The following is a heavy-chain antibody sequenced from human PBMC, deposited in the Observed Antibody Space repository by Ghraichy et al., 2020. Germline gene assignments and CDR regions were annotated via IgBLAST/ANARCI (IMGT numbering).Heavy chain of an antibody. V-gene: IGHV3-53*01. J-gene: IGHJ6*02. CDR1: GFTVSSNY. D-gene: IGHD1-26*01. Sequence: GSLRLSCAASGFTVSSNYMSWVRQAPGKGLEWVSVIYSGGSTYYADSVKGRFTISRDNSKNTLYLQMNSLRAEDTAVYYCARLTSGSYIYYYYYGMDVWGQGTTVTVSS. CDR2: IYSGGST. CDR3: ARLTSGSYIYYYYYGMDV.